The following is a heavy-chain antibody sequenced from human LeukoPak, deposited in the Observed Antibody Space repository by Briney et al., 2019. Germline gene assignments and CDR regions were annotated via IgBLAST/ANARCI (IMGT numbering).Heavy chain of an antibody. J-gene: IGHJ4*02. D-gene: IGHD2-15*01. Sequence: GGSLRLSCADSGFTFSTSSMNWVRQAPGKGLEWVSYISSGSITIYYADSVKGRFTISRDNAKNSLYLQMNSLRDEDTAVYYCARGLRLCSGLYFDYRGQGTLVTVSS. CDR3: ARGLRLCSGLYFDY. V-gene: IGHV3-48*02. CDR2: ISSGSITI. CDR1: GFTFSTSS.